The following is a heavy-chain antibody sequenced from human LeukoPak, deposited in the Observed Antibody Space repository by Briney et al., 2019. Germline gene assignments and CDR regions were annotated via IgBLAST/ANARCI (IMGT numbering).Heavy chain of an antibody. CDR1: GFTFSTYG. V-gene: IGHV3-30*18. CDR3: AKDLGIVVVPAAIAGFDY. J-gene: IGHJ4*02. D-gene: IGHD2-2*03. Sequence: PGGSLRLSCAASGFTFSTYGMHWVRQAPGKGLEWVAVISYDGTNKYYADSVKGRFTISRDNSKNTLYLQMNRLRAEDTAVYYCAKDLGIVVVPAAIAGFDYWGQGTLVTVSS. CDR2: ISYDGTNK.